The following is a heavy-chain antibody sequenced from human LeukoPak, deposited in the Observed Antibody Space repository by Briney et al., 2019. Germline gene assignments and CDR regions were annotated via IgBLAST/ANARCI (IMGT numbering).Heavy chain of an antibody. CDR2: IYTSGST. CDR1: GGSISSYS. CDR3: ARVVPTYYYDSSGYPRAFDI. V-gene: IGHV4-4*07. Sequence: PSETLSLTCTVSGGSISSYSWSWIRQPAGKGLEWIGLIYTSGSTNYNPSLKSRVTMSVDTSKNQLSLKLSSVTAADTAVYYCARVVPTYYYDSSGYPRAFDIWGQGTMVTVSS. J-gene: IGHJ3*02. D-gene: IGHD3-22*01.